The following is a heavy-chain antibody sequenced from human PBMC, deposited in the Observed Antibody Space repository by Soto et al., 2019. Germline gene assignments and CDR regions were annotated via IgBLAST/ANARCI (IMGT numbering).Heavy chain of an antibody. J-gene: IGHJ6*02. Sequence: GASVKVSWKGSGYSFTTYGVSWVRQAPGQGLEWMGWISGYNGDTNNAQKFQDRVTVTIDRSTTTAYLELRSLTSDDTAVYYCAKNGQPPYYYYGMDVWGQGTTVTVSS. CDR1: GYSFTTYG. V-gene: IGHV1-18*01. D-gene: IGHD2-8*01. CDR2: ISGYNGDT. CDR3: AKNGQPPYYYYGMDV.